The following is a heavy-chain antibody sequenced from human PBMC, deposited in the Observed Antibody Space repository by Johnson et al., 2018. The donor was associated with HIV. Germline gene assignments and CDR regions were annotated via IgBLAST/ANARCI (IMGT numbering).Heavy chain of an antibody. D-gene: IGHD3-22*01. Sequence: VYLVESGGGVVRPGGSLRLSCAASGFTFDDYGMRWVRQAPGKGLEWVSGINRNGGSTGYVDPVTGRYTISRDNAKNSMYLKMNSLGVEATAVYYCARDSYYTSGQQHDSFDIWGQGTLVTVSS. J-gene: IGHJ3*02. CDR3: ARDSYYTSGQQHDSFDI. CDR2: INRNGGST. CDR1: GFTFDDYG. V-gene: IGHV3-20*04.